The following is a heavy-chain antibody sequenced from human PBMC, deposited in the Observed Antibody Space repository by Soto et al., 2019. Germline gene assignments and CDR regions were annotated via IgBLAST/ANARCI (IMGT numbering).Heavy chain of an antibody. CDR1: GASINSGDYY. CDR2: LYYSGST. J-gene: IGHJ6*02. CDR3: ARVTDPAVAAPLHYYYYGMDV. V-gene: IGHV4-61*08. D-gene: IGHD2-15*01. Sequence: PSETLSLTCTVSGASINSGDYYWSWIRQPPGKGLECIGYLYYSGSTNYNPSLKSRVTISVDTSKNQFSLKLSSVTAADTAVYYCARVTDPAVAAPLHYYYYGMDVCGQGSSVTVSS.